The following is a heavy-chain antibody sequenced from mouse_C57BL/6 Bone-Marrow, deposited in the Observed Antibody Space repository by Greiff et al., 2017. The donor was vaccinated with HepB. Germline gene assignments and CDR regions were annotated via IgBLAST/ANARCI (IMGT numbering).Heavy chain of an antibody. Sequence: QVQLQQPGAELVKPGASVKLSCKASGYTFTSYWMQWVKQRPGQGLEWIGEIDPSDSYTNYNQKFKGKATLTVDTSSSTAYMQLSSLTSEDSAVYYCAREGYHYFDYWGQGTSVTVSS. D-gene: IGHD1-1*01. V-gene: IGHV1-50*01. CDR3: AREGYHYFDY. CDR2: IDPSDSYT. CDR1: GYTFTSYW. J-gene: IGHJ4*01.